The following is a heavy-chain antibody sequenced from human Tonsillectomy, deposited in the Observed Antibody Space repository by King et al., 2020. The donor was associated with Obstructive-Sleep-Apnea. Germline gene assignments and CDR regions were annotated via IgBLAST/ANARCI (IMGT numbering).Heavy chain of an antibody. CDR2: IYYSGST. D-gene: IGHD6-19*01. CDR3: ARDYFALSGGWQYNWFDP. J-gene: IGHJ5*02. Sequence: LQLQESGPGLVKPSETLSLTCTVSGGSISSSSYYWGWIRQPPGKGLEWIGSIYYSGSTYYNPSLKSRVTISVDTSKNQFSLKLSSVTAADTAVYYCARDYFALSGGWQYNWFDPWGQGTLVTVSS. CDR1: GGSISSSSYY. V-gene: IGHV4-39*07.